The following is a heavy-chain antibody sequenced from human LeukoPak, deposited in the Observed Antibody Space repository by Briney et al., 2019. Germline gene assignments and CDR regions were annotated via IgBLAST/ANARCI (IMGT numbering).Heavy chain of an antibody. J-gene: IGHJ4*02. CDR1: GGSISSYY. CDR3: ARDGRIVGALDY. CDR2: MYYSEST. D-gene: IGHD1-26*01. Sequence: SETLSLTCTVSGGSISSYYWCWIRQPPGKGLERIGYMYYSESTNYNPSLKTRVTISVDSSKNQFSLKLSSVTAADTAVYYCARDGRIVGALDYWGQGTLVTVSS. V-gene: IGHV4-59*12.